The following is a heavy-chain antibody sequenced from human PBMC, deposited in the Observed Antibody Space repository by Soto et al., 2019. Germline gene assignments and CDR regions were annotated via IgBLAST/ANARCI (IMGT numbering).Heavy chain of an antibody. CDR1: GVTFSSHS. J-gene: IGHJ4*02. CDR3: ASIGPGYSGYDYLDY. D-gene: IGHD5-12*01. Sequence: GGSLRLSCAASGVTFSSHSMNWVRQAQGKGLEWGSSMSSSGSYMYYADSVKGRFTISRDNAKNSLYLQMNSLRAEDTALYFCASIGPGYSGYDYLDYWGQGTLVTVSS. CDR2: MSSSGSYM. V-gene: IGHV3-21*01.